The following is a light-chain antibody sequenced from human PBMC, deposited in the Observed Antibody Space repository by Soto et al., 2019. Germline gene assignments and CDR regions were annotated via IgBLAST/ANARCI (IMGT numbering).Light chain of an antibody. Sequence: QSVLTQPASVSGSPGQSITISCTGTSGDIGSYNRVSWYQQHPGKAPKLIIYEVTDRPSGVSNRFSGSKSGNTASLTISGLTAEEEAEYSCSSYTNINTRACVFGTGTKVTV. CDR1: SGDIGSYNR. CDR3: SSYTNINTRACV. V-gene: IGLV2-14*01. J-gene: IGLJ1*01. CDR2: EVT.